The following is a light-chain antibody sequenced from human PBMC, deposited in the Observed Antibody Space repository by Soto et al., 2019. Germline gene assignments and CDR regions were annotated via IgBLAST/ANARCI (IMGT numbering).Light chain of an antibody. CDR2: GAS. J-gene: IGKJ5*01. Sequence: EIVMTQSPATLSVSPGDRATLSCRASQSVSSNLAWYQQKPGQAPSLLIYGASTRATGIPARFSGSGSGTEFTLTISSLQSEDFAVYYCQHYNNWPPITFGQGTRLEIK. CDR3: QHYNNWPPIT. CDR1: QSVSSN. V-gene: IGKV3-15*01.